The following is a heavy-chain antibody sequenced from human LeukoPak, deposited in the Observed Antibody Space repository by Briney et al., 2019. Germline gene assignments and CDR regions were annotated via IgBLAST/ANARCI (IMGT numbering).Heavy chain of an antibody. J-gene: IGHJ4*02. Sequence: SETLSLTCTVSGGSISSYYWSWIRQPPGKGLEWIGYMYYSGSTNYNPSLKSRVTISVDTSKNQFSLKLSSVTAADTAVYYCARHKYSDYWGQGTLVTVSS. CDR2: MYYSGST. V-gene: IGHV4-59*08. CDR1: GGSISSYY. CDR3: ARHKYSDY.